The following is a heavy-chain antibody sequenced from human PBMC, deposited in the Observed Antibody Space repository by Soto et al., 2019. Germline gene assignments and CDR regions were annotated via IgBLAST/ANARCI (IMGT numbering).Heavy chain of an antibody. CDR2: IIPIFGTA. V-gene: IGHV1-69*12. CDR1: GGTFSSYT. CDR3: ARGNHRWLQLWYFDL. J-gene: IGHJ2*01. Sequence: QVQLVQSGAEVKKPGSSVTVSCKASGGTFSSYTISWVRQAPGQGLEWMGGIIPIFGTANYAQKFQGRVTITADEDTSTAYMELSSLRSEATAVYYCARGNHRWLQLWYFDLWGRGTLVTVSS. D-gene: IGHD5-12*01.